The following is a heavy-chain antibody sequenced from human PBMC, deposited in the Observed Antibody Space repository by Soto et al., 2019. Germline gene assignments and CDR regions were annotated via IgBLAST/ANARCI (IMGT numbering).Heavy chain of an antibody. V-gene: IGHV1-18*04. J-gene: IGHJ4*02. Sequence: QVHLVQSGAEVKKPGASVKVSCKASGYIFLTYGHSWVRQAPGQGLEWMGWISPDTGNTNYAQKFQGRVTMTTDTSTSTVYMELRSLRSDDTAVYYCVRDVDGSGSYYTDYWCRGTLVTVCS. CDR3: VRDVDGSGSYYTDY. D-gene: IGHD3-10*01. CDR1: GYIFLTYG. CDR2: ISPDTGNT.